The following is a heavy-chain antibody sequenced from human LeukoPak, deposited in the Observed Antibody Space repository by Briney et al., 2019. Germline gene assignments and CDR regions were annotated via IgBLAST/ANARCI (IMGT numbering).Heavy chain of an antibody. J-gene: IGHJ3*02. CDR1: GVTISSGGYA. CDR2: IYRSGST. D-gene: IGHD2-21*02. CDR3: ARRIYCGGDCYHFDI. Sequence: SQTLSLTCAVSGVTISSGGYAWSWIRPPPGKGLEWIGYIYRSGSTYYNPSLKRRVTKSVDRSKNQFPLKLSSVTASDTAVYYCARRIYCGGDCYHFDIWGQGTMVTVSS. V-gene: IGHV4-30-2*01.